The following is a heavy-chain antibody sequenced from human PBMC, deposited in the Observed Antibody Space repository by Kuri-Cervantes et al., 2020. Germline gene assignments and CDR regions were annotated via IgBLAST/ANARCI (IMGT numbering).Heavy chain of an antibody. CDR1: GYTFTYRY. CDR3: ARGLVWFGESDDAFDI. D-gene: IGHD3-10*01. V-gene: IGHV1-45*02. J-gene: IGHJ3*02. Sequence: SVKVSCKASGYTFTYRYLHWVRQAPGQALEWMGWITPFNGNTNYAQKFQDRVTITRDRSMSTAYMELSRLRSDDTAVYYCARGLVWFGESDDAFDIWGQGTMVTVSS. CDR2: ITPFNGNT.